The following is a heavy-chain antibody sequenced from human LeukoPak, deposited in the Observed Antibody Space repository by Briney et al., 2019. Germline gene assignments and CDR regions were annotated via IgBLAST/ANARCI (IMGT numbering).Heavy chain of an antibody. J-gene: IGHJ4*02. V-gene: IGHV3-49*04. Sequence: PGGSLRLSCTASGFTFGDYAMSWARQAPGKGLEWVGFIRSKAYGGTTEYAASVKGRFTISRDDSKSIAYLQMNSLKTEDTAVYYCTRDAVTTIDYWGQGTLVTVSS. CDR2: IRSKAYGGTT. CDR1: GFTFGDYA. D-gene: IGHD4-11*01. CDR3: TRDAVTTIDY.